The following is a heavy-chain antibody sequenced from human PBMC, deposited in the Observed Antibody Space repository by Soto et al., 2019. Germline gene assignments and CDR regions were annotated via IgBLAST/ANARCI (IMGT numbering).Heavy chain of an antibody. V-gene: IGHV4-31*03. Sequence: QVQLQESGPGLVKPSQTLSLACTVSGGSVSCGGYYWSWIRQHPGKGLEWIGYIYYSGSTYYNPSLNSRVTISVDTSKNQFSLKLSSVTAADTAVYYCARVGGINWFDPWGQGTLVTVSS. CDR3: ARVGGINWFDP. CDR2: IYYSGST. CDR1: GGSVSCGGYY. D-gene: IGHD1-20*01. J-gene: IGHJ5*02.